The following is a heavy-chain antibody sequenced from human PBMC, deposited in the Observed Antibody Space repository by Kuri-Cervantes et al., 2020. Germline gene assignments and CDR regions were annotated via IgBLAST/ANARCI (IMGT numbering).Heavy chain of an antibody. CDR2: IKQDGSEK. Sequence: GGSLRLSCAASGFTFDDYAMHWVRQAPGKGLEWVANIKQDGSEKYYVDSVKGRFTISRDNAKNSLYLQMNSLRAEDTAVYYCARDPYSSGWYPYYYYGMDVWGQGTTVTVSS. J-gene: IGHJ6*02. CDR3: ARDPYSSGWYPYYYYGMDV. V-gene: IGHV3-7*01. D-gene: IGHD6-19*01. CDR1: GFTFDDYA.